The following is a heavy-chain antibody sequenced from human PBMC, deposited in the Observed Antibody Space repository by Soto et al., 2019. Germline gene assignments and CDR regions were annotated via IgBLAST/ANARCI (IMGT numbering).Heavy chain of an antibody. CDR2: ISAYNGNT. D-gene: IGHD3-16*01. J-gene: IGHJ4*02. V-gene: IGHV1-18*01. Sequence: QVQLVPSGAEVKKPGASVKVSCTTSGYTFTNFGLSWVRQAPGQGLEWMGWISAYNGNTNYAQNFQGRVTMTTDTSTSTAYMELWRLRSDDTAVYYCARGGTPIDYCGQGTLGTVSS. CDR3: ARGGTPIDY. CDR1: GYTFTNFG.